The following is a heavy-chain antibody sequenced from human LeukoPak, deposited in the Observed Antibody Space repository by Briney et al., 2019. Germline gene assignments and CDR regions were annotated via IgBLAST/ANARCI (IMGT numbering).Heavy chain of an antibody. CDR2: IRSKANSYAT. D-gene: IGHD3-10*01. Sequence: PGGSLRLSCAASGFTFIGSAMHWVRQASGKGLEWVGRIRSKANSYATAYAASVKGRFTISRDDSKNTAYLQMNSLKTEDTAVYYCTTAMVRGVGNYWGQGTLVTVSS. CDR1: GFTFIGSA. J-gene: IGHJ4*02. CDR3: TTAMVRGVGNY. V-gene: IGHV3-73*01.